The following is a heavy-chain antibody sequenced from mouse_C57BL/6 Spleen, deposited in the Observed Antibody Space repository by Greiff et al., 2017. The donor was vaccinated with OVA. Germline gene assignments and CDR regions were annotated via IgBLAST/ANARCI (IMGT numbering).Heavy chain of an antibody. D-gene: IGHD1-1*01. CDR3: ARGYGSSSGYFDV. J-gene: IGHJ1*03. Sequence: EVQLQESGPELVKPGASVKMSCKASGYTFTDYNMHWVKQSHGKSLEWIGYINPNNGGTSYNQKFKGKATLTVNKSSSTAYMELRSLTSEDSAVYYCARGYGSSSGYFDVWGTGTTVTVSS. CDR2: INPNNGGT. V-gene: IGHV1-22*01. CDR1: GYTFTDYN.